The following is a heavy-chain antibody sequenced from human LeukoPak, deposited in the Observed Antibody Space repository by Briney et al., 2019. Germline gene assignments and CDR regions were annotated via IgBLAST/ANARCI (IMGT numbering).Heavy chain of an antibody. D-gene: IGHD3-22*01. J-gene: IGHJ5*02. CDR3: ARDQYYDSKGWFDP. Sequence: ASVKVSCKASGYSFTGYYIHWVRQAPGQGLAWMGWTNPYSGDTNYAQKFQGRLTMTRDTSISTAYMELRSLRSDDTAVYYCARDQYYDSKGWFDPWGQGTLVTVSS. CDR1: GYSFTGYY. V-gene: IGHV1-2*02. CDR2: TNPYSGDT.